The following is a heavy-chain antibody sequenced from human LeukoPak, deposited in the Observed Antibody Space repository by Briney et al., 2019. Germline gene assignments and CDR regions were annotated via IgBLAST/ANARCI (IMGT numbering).Heavy chain of an antibody. CDR3: ARGSGMDV. V-gene: IGHV4-59*08. CDR1: GGSISSYY. Sequence: PSETLSLTCTVSGGSISSYYWSWIRQPPGKGLEWIGYIYYSGRTKYNPPLKSRVTISVDTSKKQLSLKLSSVTAADAAVYYWARGSGMDVWGQGTTVTVSS. J-gene: IGHJ6*02. CDR2: IYYSGRT.